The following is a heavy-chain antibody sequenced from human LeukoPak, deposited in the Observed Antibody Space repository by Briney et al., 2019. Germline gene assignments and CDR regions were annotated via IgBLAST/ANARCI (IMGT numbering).Heavy chain of an antibody. J-gene: IGHJ6*03. CDR2: IYPGDSDT. D-gene: IGHD4-11*01. Sequence: PGESLKISCKGSGYSFTSYWIGWVRQMPGKGLEWMGIIYPGDSDTRYSPSFQGQVTTSADKSISTAYLQWSSLKASDTAMYYCARQGYSLYYYYYYYMDVWGKGTTVTVSS. CDR3: ARQGYSLYYYYYYYMDV. V-gene: IGHV5-51*01. CDR1: GYSFTSYW.